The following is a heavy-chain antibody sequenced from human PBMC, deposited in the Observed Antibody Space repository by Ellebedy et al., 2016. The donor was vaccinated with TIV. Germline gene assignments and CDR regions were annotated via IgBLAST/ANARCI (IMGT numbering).Heavy chain of an antibody. V-gene: IGHV1-18*04. CDR1: GYSFTHYG. Sequence: ASVKVSCKASGYSFTHYGISWVRQPPGQEREWMGLNNPYNGNTTYAQKYQRRVTMTTDSSTRTSYMELSSLTSDDTTIYYCARHLETRWFIQGGDYWGQGSLVTVSS. D-gene: IGHD4-23*01. CDR3: ARHLETRWFIQGGDY. J-gene: IGHJ4*02. CDR2: NNPYNGNT.